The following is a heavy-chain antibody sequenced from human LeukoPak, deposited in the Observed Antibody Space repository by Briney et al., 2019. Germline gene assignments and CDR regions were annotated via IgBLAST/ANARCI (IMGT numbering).Heavy chain of an antibody. J-gene: IGHJ4*02. Sequence: GESLKISCKGSGHSFTNSWIGWVREMPGKGLEWMGIIYLGDSDTRYSPSFQGQVTISVDKSISTAYLQWSSLKASDTAMYYCARHPSYYSGWPLDYWGQGTLVTVSS. CDR1: GHSFTNSW. CDR3: ARHPSYYSGWPLDY. V-gene: IGHV5-51*01. D-gene: IGHD6-19*01. CDR2: IYLGDSDT.